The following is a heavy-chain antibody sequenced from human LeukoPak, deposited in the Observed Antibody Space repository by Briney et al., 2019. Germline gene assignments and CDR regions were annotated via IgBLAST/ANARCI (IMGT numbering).Heavy chain of an antibody. CDR2: INGDGSRT. Sequence: GGSLRLSCAASGFTFSSYWMHWVRQAPGKGLVWVSRINGDGSRTNCADSVKGRFTISRDNAENTLYLQMNSLRVEDTAVYYCTRDFDAATGSWGQGTLVAVSS. J-gene: IGHJ5*02. D-gene: IGHD3-9*01. CDR3: TRDFDAATGS. V-gene: IGHV3-74*01. CDR1: GFTFSSYW.